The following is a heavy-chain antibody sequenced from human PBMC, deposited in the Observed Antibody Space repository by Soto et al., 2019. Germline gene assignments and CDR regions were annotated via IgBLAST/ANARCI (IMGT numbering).Heavy chain of an antibody. V-gene: IGHV4-4*07. CDR1: GGSISSYY. J-gene: IGHJ4*02. Sequence: SETLSLTCTVSGGSISSYYWSWIRQPAGKGMEWIGRIHTTNGTNYNPSLKSRVTISIDTSNNQFSLKLSSLTAADTAVYYCARALSSAAGLYLDFWGQGTLVTGSS. D-gene: IGHD6-13*01. CDR3: ARALSSAAGLYLDF. CDR2: IHTTNGT.